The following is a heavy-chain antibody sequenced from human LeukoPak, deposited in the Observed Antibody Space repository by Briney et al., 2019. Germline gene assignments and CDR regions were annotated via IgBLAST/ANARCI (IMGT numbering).Heavy chain of an antibody. D-gene: IGHD1-26*01. V-gene: IGHV4-31*03. J-gene: IGHJ4*02. CDR1: GGSISSGGYY. Sequence: SETLSLTCTVSGGSISSGGYYWSWIRQHPGKGLEWIGYIYYSGSTYYNPSLKSRVTISVDTSKNQFSLKLSSVTAADTAVYYCARGVGATPHFDYWGQGTLVTVSS. CDR2: IYYSGST. CDR3: ARGVGATPHFDY.